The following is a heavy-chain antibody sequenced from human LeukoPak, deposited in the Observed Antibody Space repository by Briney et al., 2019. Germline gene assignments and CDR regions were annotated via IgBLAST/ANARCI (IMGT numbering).Heavy chain of an antibody. CDR2: ISAYNGNT. Sequence: GASMKVSCKASGYTFTSYGISWVRQAPGQGLEWMGWISAYNGNTNYAQKLQGRVTMTTDTSTSTAYMELRSVRSDDTAVYYCASNMLADAFDIWGQGTMVTVSS. D-gene: IGHD2-8*01. CDR3: ASNMLADAFDI. V-gene: IGHV1-18*01. CDR1: GYTFTSYG. J-gene: IGHJ3*02.